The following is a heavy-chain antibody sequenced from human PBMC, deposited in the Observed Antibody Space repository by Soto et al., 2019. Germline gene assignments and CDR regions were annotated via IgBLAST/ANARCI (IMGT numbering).Heavy chain of an antibody. CDR3: ARDFGTMADFDY. CDR1: GFTFSSYA. V-gene: IGHV3-30-3*01. Sequence: QVQLVESGGGVVQPGRSLRLSCAASGFTFSSYAMHWVRQAPGKGLEWVAVISYDGSNKYYADSVKGRFTISRDNSKNTLYLQMNSLRAEDTAVYYCARDFGTMADFDYWGQGTLVTVSS. D-gene: IGHD3-10*01. J-gene: IGHJ4*02. CDR2: ISYDGSNK.